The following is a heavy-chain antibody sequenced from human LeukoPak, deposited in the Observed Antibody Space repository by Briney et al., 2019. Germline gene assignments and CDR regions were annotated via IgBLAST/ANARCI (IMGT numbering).Heavy chain of an antibody. CDR1: GFTFSDYY. CDR3: ARDHHGRLELRGRGDY. CDR2: ISSSGSTI. V-gene: IGHV3-11*04. J-gene: IGHJ4*02. D-gene: IGHD1-7*01. Sequence: GGSLRLSCAASGFTFSDYYMSWIRQAPGKGLEWVSYISSSGSTIYYAVSVKGRFTISRDNAKNSLYLQMNSLRGEDTAVYYCARDHHGRLELRGRGDYWGQGTLVTVSS.